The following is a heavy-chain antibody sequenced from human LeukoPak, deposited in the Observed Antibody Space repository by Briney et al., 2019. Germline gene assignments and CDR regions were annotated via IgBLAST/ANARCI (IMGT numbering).Heavy chain of an antibody. Sequence: SETLSFTCTGSGGSITNYYWSWIRQPAGKGLKWIGRIFSSGTTIYHPSLKSRVTMSVDTSKNHFSLKLTSVTAADTAVYYCARGRAVTTGDDYWGQGTLVTVSS. D-gene: IGHD4-17*01. V-gene: IGHV4-4*07. CDR2: IFSSGTT. CDR3: ARGRAVTTGDDY. J-gene: IGHJ4*02. CDR1: GGSITNYY.